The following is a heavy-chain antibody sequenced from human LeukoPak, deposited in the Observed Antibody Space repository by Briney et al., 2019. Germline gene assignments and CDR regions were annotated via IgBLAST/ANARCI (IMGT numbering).Heavy chain of an antibody. CDR3: ARTPIAVAGTFDI. D-gene: IGHD6-19*01. CDR2: VYFSGST. J-gene: IGHJ3*02. CDR1: GGSLSNYY. V-gene: IGHV4-59*13. Sequence: SETLSLTCIVSGGSLSNYYWSWIRQAPGKGLEWIGYVYFSGSTNYNPSLKSRVTISLDTSKNLFSLKLSSVTAADTAVYYCARTPIAVAGTFDIWGQGTMVTVSS.